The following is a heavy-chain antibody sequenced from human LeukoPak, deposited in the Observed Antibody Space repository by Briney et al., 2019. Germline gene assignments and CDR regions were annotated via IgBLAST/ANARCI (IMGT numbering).Heavy chain of an antibody. D-gene: IGHD3-10*01. CDR3: AKEDGNYGSGRYYYFDY. V-gene: IGHV3-66*01. CDR1: GFTVSSNY. CDR2: IYSGGST. J-gene: IGHJ4*02. Sequence: PGGSLRLSCAASGFTVSSNYMSWVRQAPGKGLEWVSVIYSGGSTYYADSVKGRFTISRDNSKNTLYLQMNSLRAEDTAVYYCAKEDGNYGSGRYYYFDYWGQGTLVTVSS.